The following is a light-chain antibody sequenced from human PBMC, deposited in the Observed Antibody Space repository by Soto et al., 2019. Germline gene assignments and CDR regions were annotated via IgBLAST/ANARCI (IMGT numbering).Light chain of an antibody. J-gene: IGKJ1*01. V-gene: IGKV1-5*01. CDR3: QQYNSYWT. Sequence: DIQMTQSPSTLSASVGDRVTITCRASQSISTWLAWYQQKQGKAPRLLIFDASSLEGGVPSRFSGSGSGTEFTLTISSLQPDDFATYYCQQYNSYWTFGQGTKVEIK. CDR2: DAS. CDR1: QSISTW.